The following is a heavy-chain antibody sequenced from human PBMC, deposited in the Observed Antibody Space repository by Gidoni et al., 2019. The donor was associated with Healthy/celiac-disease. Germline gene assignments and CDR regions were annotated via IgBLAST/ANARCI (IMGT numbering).Heavy chain of an antibody. CDR1: GYTFTSYY. D-gene: IGHD2-21*02. V-gene: IGHV1-46*01. Sequence: QVQLVQSGAEVKKPGASVKVSCKASGYTFTSYYMHWVRQAPGQGLEWMGIINPSGGSTSYAQKFQGRVTMTRDTSTSTVYMELSSLRSEDTAVYYCARDQGVTAIRSDAFDIWGQGTMVTVSS. CDR3: ARDQGVTAIRSDAFDI. J-gene: IGHJ3*02. CDR2: INPSGGST.